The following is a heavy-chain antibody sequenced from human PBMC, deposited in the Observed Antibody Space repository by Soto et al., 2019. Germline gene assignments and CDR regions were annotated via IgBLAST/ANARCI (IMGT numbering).Heavy chain of an antibody. Sequence: ALVKVSCMASEGTFSSYAISWVRQAPGQGLDWMGGIIPIFGTANYAQKFQGRVTITADESTSTAYMELSSLRSEDTAVYYCATEAIAVAGRTYYYYGMDVWGQGTTVTVSS. CDR2: IIPIFGTA. J-gene: IGHJ6*02. V-gene: IGHV1-69*13. CDR1: EGTFSSYA. CDR3: ATEAIAVAGRTYYYYGMDV. D-gene: IGHD6-19*01.